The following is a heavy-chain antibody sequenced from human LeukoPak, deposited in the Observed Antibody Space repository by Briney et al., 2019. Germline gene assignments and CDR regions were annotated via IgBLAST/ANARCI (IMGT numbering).Heavy chain of an antibody. Sequence: GGSLRLSCEASGFAFSRYWMSWVRQAPGKGLEWVANIKQDGSEKYSVDSVKGRFTISRDNPKNSLYLQMDSLRAEDTAVYYCARVSKKQWLIGYYFDYWGQGTRVTVS. D-gene: IGHD6-19*01. CDR1: GFAFSRYW. CDR2: IKQDGSEK. V-gene: IGHV3-7*01. CDR3: ARVSKKQWLIGYYFDY. J-gene: IGHJ4*02.